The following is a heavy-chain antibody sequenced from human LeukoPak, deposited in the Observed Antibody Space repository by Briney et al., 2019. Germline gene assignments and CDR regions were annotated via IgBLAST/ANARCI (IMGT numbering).Heavy chain of an antibody. D-gene: IGHD6-13*01. J-gene: IGHJ4*02. CDR3: AGVLQLALFDY. CDR1: GFTFSNYW. Sequence: PGGSLRLSCAASGFTFSNYWMHWVRQAPGKGLVWVSRINSDGSSTNYADSVKGRFTISRDNAKNTLYLQMNSLRAEDTAVYYCAGVLQLALFDYWGQGTLVTVSS. CDR2: INSDGSST. V-gene: IGHV3-74*01.